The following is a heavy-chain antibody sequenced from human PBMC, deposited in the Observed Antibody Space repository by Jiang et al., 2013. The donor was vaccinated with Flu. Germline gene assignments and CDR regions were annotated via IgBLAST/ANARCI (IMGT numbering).Heavy chain of an antibody. CDR2: IYYSGST. CDR1: GGSISSSTYY. V-gene: IGHV4-39*01. J-gene: IGHJ6*02. CDR3: ASLPLERARYGMDV. Sequence: LLKPSETLSLTCTVSGGSISSSTYYWGWIRQPPGKGLEWIGTIYYSGSTYYNPSLKSRVTISVDTSKNQFSLKLSSVTAADTAVYYCASLPLERARYGMDVWGQGTTVTVSS.